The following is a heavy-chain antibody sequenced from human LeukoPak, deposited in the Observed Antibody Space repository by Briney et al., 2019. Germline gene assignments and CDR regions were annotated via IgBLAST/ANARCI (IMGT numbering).Heavy chain of an antibody. CDR3: AKSLSSSSLYFDY. Sequence: GGSLRLSCAATGFTFSDFWMHWVRQAPGKGLVWVSRINSGGTVTNYADSVKGRLTISRDNAKNTLYLQMNSLRAEDTAVYYCAKSLSSSSLYFDYWGQGTLVTVSS. V-gene: IGHV3-74*01. CDR1: GFTFSDFW. D-gene: IGHD6-6*01. J-gene: IGHJ4*02. CDR2: INSGGTVT.